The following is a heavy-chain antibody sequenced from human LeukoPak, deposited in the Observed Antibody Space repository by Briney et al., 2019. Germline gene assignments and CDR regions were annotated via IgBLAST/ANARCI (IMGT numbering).Heavy chain of an antibody. V-gene: IGHV1-2*02. CDR2: INPNSGGT. Sequence: ASVKVSCKASGYTFTGYYMHWVRQAPGQGPEWMGWINPNSGGTSYAQKFQGRVTMTRDTSISTAYMELSRLRSDDTAVYYCARAGDVWVMLDSSGYPFDYWGQGTLVTVSS. CDR1: GYTFTGYY. CDR3: ARAGDVWVMLDSSGYPFDY. J-gene: IGHJ4*02. D-gene: IGHD3-22*01.